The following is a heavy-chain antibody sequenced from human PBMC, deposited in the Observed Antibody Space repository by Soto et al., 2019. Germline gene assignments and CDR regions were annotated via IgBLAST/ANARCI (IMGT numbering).Heavy chain of an antibody. CDR3: AKFYYGDYSYYYYGMDV. D-gene: IGHD4-17*01. CDR2: ISGSGDST. Sequence: EVQVLESGGGLVQPGGSLRLSCAASGFTFSSYAMSWVRQAPRKGLEWVSAISGSGDSTRYADSVQGRFTISRDTSKHTLYLQMNSLRAEDTAVYYCAKFYYGDYSYYYYGMDVWGQGTTVTVSS. J-gene: IGHJ6*02. V-gene: IGHV3-23*01. CDR1: GFTFSSYA.